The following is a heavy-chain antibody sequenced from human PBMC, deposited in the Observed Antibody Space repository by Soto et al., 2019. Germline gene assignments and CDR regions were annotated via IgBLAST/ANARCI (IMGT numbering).Heavy chain of an antibody. D-gene: IGHD3-22*01. V-gene: IGHV3-33*01. CDR3: AREPHYYDDYYYGMDV. CDR2: IWYDGSNK. Sequence: GGSLRLSCAASGFTFSSYGMHWVRQAPGKGLEWVAVIWYDGSNKYYADSVKGRFTISRDNSKNTLYLQMNSLRAEDTAVYYCAREPHYYDDYYYGMDVWGQGTTVTVSS. CDR1: GFTFSSYG. J-gene: IGHJ6*02.